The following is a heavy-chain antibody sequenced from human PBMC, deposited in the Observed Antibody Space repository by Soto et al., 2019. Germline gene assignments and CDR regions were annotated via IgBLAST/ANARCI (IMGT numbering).Heavy chain of an antibody. CDR1: GGSISSSSYY. CDR3: ARGASTFYYGSVIGQYYYYYRDG. D-gene: IGHD3-10*01. J-gene: IGHJ6*03. V-gene: IGHV4-39*01. CDR2: IYYSGST. Sequence: PSETLSLTCTVSGGSISSSSYYWGWIRQPPGKGLEWIGSIYYSGSTYYNPSLKSRVTISVDTSKNQFSLKLSSVTAADTAVYYCARGASTFYYGSVIGQYYYYYRDGWGKRTTVTVSS.